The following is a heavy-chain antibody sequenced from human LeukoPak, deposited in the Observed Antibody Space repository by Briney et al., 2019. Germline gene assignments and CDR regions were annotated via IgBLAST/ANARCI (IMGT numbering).Heavy chain of an antibody. D-gene: IGHD3-22*01. J-gene: IGHJ4*02. CDR2: ISYDGSNK. CDR1: GFTFSSYG. CDR3: AKEAHYYDSSGLGY. Sequence: GRSLRLSCAASGFTFSSYGMHWVRQAPGKGLEWVAVISYDGSNKYYADSVKGRFTISRDNSKNTLYLQMNSLRAEDTAVYYCAKEAHYYDSSGLGYWGQGTLVTVSS. V-gene: IGHV3-30*18.